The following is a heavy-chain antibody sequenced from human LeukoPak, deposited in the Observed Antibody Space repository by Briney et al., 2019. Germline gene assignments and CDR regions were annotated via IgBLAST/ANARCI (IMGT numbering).Heavy chain of an antibody. CDR1: GFTFSSYG. D-gene: IGHD6-19*01. CDR3: TTGAGQWLTDY. J-gene: IGHJ4*02. CDR2: ISSSSGNI. Sequence: GRSLRLSCAASGFTFSSYGMHWVRQAPGKGLEWVSSISSSSGNIYYADSLKGRFIISRDNAKKSLYLQMDSLRAEDTAVYYCTTGAGQWLTDYWGQGTLVTVSS. V-gene: IGHV3-21*01.